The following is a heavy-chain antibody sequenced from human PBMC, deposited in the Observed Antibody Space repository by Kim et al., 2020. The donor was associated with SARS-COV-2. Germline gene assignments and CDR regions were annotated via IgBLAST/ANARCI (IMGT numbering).Heavy chain of an antibody. V-gene: IGHV3-53*01. D-gene: IGHD6-19*01. Sequence: GGSLRLSCAASGFTVSSNYMSWVRQAPGKGLEWVSVIYSGGSTYYADSVKGRFTISRDNSKNTLYLQMNSLRAEDTAVYYCARGAGSGWYADYYYYGMDVWGQGTTVTVSS. J-gene: IGHJ6*02. CDR3: ARGAGSGWYADYYYYGMDV. CDR2: IYSGGST. CDR1: GFTVSSNY.